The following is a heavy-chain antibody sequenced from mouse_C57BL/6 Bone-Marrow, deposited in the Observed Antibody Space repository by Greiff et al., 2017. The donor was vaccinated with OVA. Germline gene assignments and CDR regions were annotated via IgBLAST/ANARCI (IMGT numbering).Heavy chain of an antibody. Sequence: VKLQESGAELMKPGASVKLSCKATGYTFTGYWIEWVKQRPGHGLEWIGEILPGSGSTNYNEKFKGKATFTADKPSNTAYMQLSSLTTDVSAVYYAAKTRSNLDYWGQGTSLTVSS. CDR1: GYTFTGYW. CDR2: ILPGSGST. V-gene: IGHV1-9*01. J-gene: IGHJ2*02. CDR3: AKTRSNLDY. D-gene: IGHD5-1*01.